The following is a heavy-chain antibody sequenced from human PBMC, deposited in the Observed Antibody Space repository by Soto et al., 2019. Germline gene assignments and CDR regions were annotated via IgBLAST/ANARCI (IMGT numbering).Heavy chain of an antibody. Sequence: QVQLVQSGAAVKKPGASVKVSCKASGYTFTSYGISWVRQAPGQGLEWMGWISAYNGNTNYAQKLQGRVTMTTDTATSTAYMELRSLRADDTAVYYCARVEVVSDLGAEYFQHWGQGTLVTVSS. D-gene: IGHD3-3*01. CDR3: ARVEVVSDLGAEYFQH. CDR2: ISAYNGNT. CDR1: GYTFTSYG. V-gene: IGHV1-18*04. J-gene: IGHJ1*01.